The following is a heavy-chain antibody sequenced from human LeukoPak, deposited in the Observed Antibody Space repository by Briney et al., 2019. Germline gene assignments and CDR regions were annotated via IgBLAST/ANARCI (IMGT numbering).Heavy chain of an antibody. Sequence: GGSLRLSCAASGFTFSSYAMSWVRQAPGKGLEWVSAISGSGGSTYYADSVKGRFTTSRDNSKNTLYLQMNSLRAEDTAVYYCAKDALWFGELPSPDNWFDPWGQGTLVTVSS. CDR2: ISGSGGST. CDR1: GFTFSSYA. CDR3: AKDALWFGELPSPDNWFDP. J-gene: IGHJ5*02. V-gene: IGHV3-23*01. D-gene: IGHD3-10*01.